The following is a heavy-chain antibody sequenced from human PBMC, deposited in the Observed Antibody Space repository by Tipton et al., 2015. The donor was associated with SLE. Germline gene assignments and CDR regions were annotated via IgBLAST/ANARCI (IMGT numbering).Heavy chain of an antibody. CDR3: ARGEGGAFDI. CDR2: IYYSGST. D-gene: IGHD3-16*01. J-gene: IGHJ3*02. Sequence: TLSLTCTVSGGSISSHYWSWIRQPPGKGLEWIGYIYYSGSTYYNPSLKSRVTISVDRSKNQFSLKLSSVTAADTAVYYCARGEGGAFDIWGQGTMVTVSS. V-gene: IGHV4-59*11. CDR1: GGSISSHY.